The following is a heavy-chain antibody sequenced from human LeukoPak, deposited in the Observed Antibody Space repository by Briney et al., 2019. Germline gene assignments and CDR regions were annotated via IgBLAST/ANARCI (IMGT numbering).Heavy chain of an antibody. V-gene: IGHV3-53*05. D-gene: IGHD5-12*01. Sequence: GGSLRLSCAASGFTVSSNYMSWVRQAPGKGLEWVSVFYSGGNTFYADAVKGRFTISRDISKNTLYLQMTSLRAEDTAVYYCARDGRVATIWAFDIWGQGTMVTVSS. CDR1: GFTVSSNY. J-gene: IGHJ3*02. CDR2: FYSGGNT. CDR3: ARDGRVATIWAFDI.